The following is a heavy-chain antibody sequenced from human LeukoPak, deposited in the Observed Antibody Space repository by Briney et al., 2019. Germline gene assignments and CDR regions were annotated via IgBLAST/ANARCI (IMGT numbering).Heavy chain of an antibody. CDR2: IYYSGST. J-gene: IGHJ3*02. D-gene: IGHD3-22*01. Sequence: SETLSLTCTVSGGSISSYYWIWIRQPPGKGLEWIGYIYYSGSTSYNPSLNIRVIISVDTSKNQFSLKLSSVTAADTAVYYCARAPHSSGYPDAFDIWGQGTMGTVSS. V-gene: IGHV4-59*01. CDR3: ARAPHSSGYPDAFDI. CDR1: GGSISSYY.